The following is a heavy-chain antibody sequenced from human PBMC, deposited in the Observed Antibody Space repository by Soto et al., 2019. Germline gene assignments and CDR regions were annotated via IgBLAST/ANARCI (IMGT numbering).Heavy chain of an antibody. Sequence: GGSLRLSCAASGFTFSSYSMNWVRQAPGKGLEWVSSISSSSSYIYYADSVKGRFTISRDNAKNSLYLQMNGLGAEDTAVYYCAREAFGYSGYDSDYWGQGTLVTVSS. CDR1: GFTFSSYS. D-gene: IGHD5-12*01. CDR3: AREAFGYSGYDSDY. J-gene: IGHJ4*02. CDR2: ISSSSSYI. V-gene: IGHV3-21*01.